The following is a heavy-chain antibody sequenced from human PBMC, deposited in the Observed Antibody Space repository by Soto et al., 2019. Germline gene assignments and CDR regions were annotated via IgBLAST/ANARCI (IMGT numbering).Heavy chain of an antibody. CDR3: ARWKYSYADLPGDWFDS. D-gene: IGHD3-16*01. V-gene: IGHV4-61*01. Sequence: QVQLQESGPGLVRPSETLSLTCTVSGASLTSGSYYWSWVRQPPGKGLEWIAYIYRSGSTNYNPSLKSRATISVDTSKNQFSLRLTSVTPADTVMYYCARWKYSYADLPGDWFDSWGQGTLVTVSS. CDR2: IYRSGST. J-gene: IGHJ5*01. CDR1: GASLTSGSYY.